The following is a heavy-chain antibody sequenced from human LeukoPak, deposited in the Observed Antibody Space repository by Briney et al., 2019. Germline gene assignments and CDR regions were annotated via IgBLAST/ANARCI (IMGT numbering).Heavy chain of an antibody. CDR3: ARVGLYSSGWSA. CDR1: GFTFSKAW. J-gene: IGHJ4*02. V-gene: IGHV3-74*01. Sequence: GGSLRLSCEASGFTFSKAWMSWVRQAPGKGLEWVGRINHDGSNSDYTDSVKGRFTISRDNAKNTLYLQMNSLRAEDTAVYYCARVGLYSSGWSAWGQGTLVTVSS. D-gene: IGHD6-19*01. CDR2: INHDGSNS.